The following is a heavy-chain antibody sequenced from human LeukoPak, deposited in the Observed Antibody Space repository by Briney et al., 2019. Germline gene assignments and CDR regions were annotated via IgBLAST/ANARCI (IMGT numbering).Heavy chain of an antibody. J-gene: IGHJ4*02. V-gene: IGHV1-46*01. D-gene: IGHD1-26*01. CDR2: INANGGGT. Sequence: ASVKVSCKTSGYIFVDYFLHWVRQAPGQGLEWMGIINANGGGTRYAQMFQGRVTMTRDVSTRTVYMELSSLTSEDTALYYCARGRAVGEVPLPDYWGRGTLVTVPS. CDR3: ARGRAVGEVPLPDY. CDR1: GYIFVDYF.